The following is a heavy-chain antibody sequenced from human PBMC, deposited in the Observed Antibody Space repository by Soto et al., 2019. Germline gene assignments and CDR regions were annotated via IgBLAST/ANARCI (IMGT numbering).Heavy chain of an antibody. CDR3: ARGAGIAASRYYYYGMDV. Sequence: SETLSLTCTVSGGPVSSGSYYWSWIRQPPGKGLEWIGYIYYSGSTNYNPSLKSRVTISVDTSKNQFSLKLSSVTAADTAVYYCARGAGIAASRYYYYGMDVWGQGTTVTVSS. J-gene: IGHJ6*02. CDR2: IYYSGST. CDR1: GGPVSSGSYY. D-gene: IGHD6-13*01. V-gene: IGHV4-61*01.